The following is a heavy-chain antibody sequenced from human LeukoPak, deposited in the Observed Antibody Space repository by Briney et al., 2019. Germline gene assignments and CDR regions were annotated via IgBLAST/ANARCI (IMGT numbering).Heavy chain of an antibody. Sequence: PGGSLRLSCAASGFTFSSYGMHWVRQAPGKGLEWVAIISYDGSNKYYADSVQGRFTISRDNSKNTLYLQMNSLRAEDTALYYCAKDRIPTSGWESDSWGQGTLVTVSS. CDR3: AKDRIPTSGWESDS. V-gene: IGHV3-30*18. CDR1: GFTFSSYG. D-gene: IGHD3-22*01. CDR2: ISYDGSNK. J-gene: IGHJ4*02.